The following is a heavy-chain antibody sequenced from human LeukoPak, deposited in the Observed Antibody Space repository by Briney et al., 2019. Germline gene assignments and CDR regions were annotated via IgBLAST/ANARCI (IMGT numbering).Heavy chain of an antibody. D-gene: IGHD3-16*01. J-gene: IGHJ4*02. CDR1: GGSISSGDYY. CDR3: ARGDYDYVFDY. V-gene: IGHV4-30-4*01. CDR2: IYYSGST. Sequence: SETLSLTCTVSGGSISSGDYYWSWIRQPPGKGLEWIGYIYYSGSTYYNPSLKSRVTISVDTSKNQFSLKLSSVTAADTAVYYCARGDYDYVFDYWGQGTLVPVSS.